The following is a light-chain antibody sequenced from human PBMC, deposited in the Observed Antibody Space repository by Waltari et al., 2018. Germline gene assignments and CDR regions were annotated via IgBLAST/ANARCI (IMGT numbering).Light chain of an antibody. CDR2: DNN. V-gene: IGLV1-51*01. J-gene: IGLJ2*01. Sequence: QSVLTQPPSVSAAPGQKVTISCSGGSSNLGNYFVSWYHQLPGATPKLLIYDNNKRPSGIPDRFSASKSGTSATLDITGLQSGDEADYYCATWDNSLTAVVFGGGTKLTVL. CDR3: ATWDNSLTAVV. CDR1: SSNLGNYF.